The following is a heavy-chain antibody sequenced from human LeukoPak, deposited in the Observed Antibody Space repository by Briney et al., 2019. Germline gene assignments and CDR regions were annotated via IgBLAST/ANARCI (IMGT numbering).Heavy chain of an antibody. Sequence: SETLSLTCTVSGGSISSSSYYWGWIRQPPGKGLEWIGTIYESGSTNYNPSLKSRVTISVDKSKNQISLNLRSVTAADTAVYYCARYGGGSYYFDYWGQGTLVTVSS. CDR3: ARYGGGSYYFDY. CDR2: IYESGST. J-gene: IGHJ4*02. D-gene: IGHD1-26*01. V-gene: IGHV4-39*07. CDR1: GGSISSSSYY.